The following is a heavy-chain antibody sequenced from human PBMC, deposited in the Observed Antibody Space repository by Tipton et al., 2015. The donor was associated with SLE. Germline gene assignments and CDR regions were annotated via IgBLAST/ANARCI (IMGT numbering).Heavy chain of an antibody. J-gene: IGHJ4*02. V-gene: IGHV3-7*04. CDR3: ARGDANSGDY. D-gene: IGHD5-24*01. CDR2: IKDDGSKK. Sequence: SLRLSCAASGFTFRNYWLSWVRQAPGKGLEWVANIKDDGSKKYYVDSVKGRFTISRDNANNSLYLQMNSLRDEDTAVYYCARGDANSGDYWGQGTLATVSS. CDR1: GFTFRNYW.